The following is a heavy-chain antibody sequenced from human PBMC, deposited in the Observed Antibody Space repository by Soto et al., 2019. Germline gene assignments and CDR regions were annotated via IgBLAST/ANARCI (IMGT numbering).Heavy chain of an antibody. CDR3: ARVLRFNYYYYYGMDV. D-gene: IGHD3-3*01. Sequence: QLQLQESGSGLVKPSQTLSLTCAVSGGSISSGGYFWSWIRQPPGKGLEWIGYIYHSGSTYYNPSLKSRVTISVDRSKNQFSLKLSSVTAADTAVYYCARVLRFNYYYYYGMDVWGQGTTVTVSS. CDR1: GGSISSGGYF. CDR2: IYHSGST. J-gene: IGHJ6*02. V-gene: IGHV4-30-2*01.